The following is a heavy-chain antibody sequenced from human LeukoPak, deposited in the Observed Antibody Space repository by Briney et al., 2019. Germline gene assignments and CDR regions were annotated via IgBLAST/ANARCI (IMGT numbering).Heavy chain of an antibody. CDR3: ARLSPFGLGPYYFDY. CDR2: IYTSGST. V-gene: IGHV4-4*07. J-gene: IGHJ4*02. Sequence: PSETLSLTCTVSGGSISSYYWSWIRQPAGKGLEWIGRIYTSGSTNYNPSLKSRVTMSVDTSKNQFSLKLSSVTAADTAVYYCARLSPFGLGPYYFDYWGQGTLVTVSS. CDR1: GGSISSYY. D-gene: IGHD3-10*01.